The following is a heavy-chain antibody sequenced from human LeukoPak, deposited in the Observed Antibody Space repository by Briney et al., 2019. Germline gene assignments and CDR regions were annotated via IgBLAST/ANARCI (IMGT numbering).Heavy chain of an antibody. CDR1: GFTFSSYG. J-gene: IGHJ3*02. CDR2: IWYDGSNK. Sequence: PGGSLRLSCLSSGFTFSSYGMHWVRQAPGKGLEWVAFIWYDGSNKYYADSVKGRFTISRDNSKNTLYLQMNSLRAEDTAVYYCESWNDVADAFDIWGQGTMVTVSS. V-gene: IGHV3-33*01. CDR3: ESWNDVADAFDI. D-gene: IGHD1-1*01.